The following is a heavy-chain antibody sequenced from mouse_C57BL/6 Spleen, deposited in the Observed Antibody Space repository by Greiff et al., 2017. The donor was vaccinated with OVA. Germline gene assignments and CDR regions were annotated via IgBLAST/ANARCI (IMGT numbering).Heavy chain of an antibody. CDR3: ARSGWLLPFDY. J-gene: IGHJ2*01. Sequence: QVQLQQSGTELVKPGASVKLSCKASGYTFTSYWMHWVKQRPGQGLEWIGNINPSNGGTNYNEKFKSKATLTVDKSSSTAFMQLSSLTSEDSAVYYCARSGWLLPFDYWGQGTTLTVSS. V-gene: IGHV1-53*01. CDR2: INPSNGGT. D-gene: IGHD2-3*01. CDR1: GYTFTSYW.